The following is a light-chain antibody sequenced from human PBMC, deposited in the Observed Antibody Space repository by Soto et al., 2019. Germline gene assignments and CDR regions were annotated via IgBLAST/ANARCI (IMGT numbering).Light chain of an antibody. CDR1: QSVSSY. V-gene: IGKV3-11*01. CDR3: QQRSNWPPT. CDR2: DAS. J-gene: IGKJ4*01. Sequence: EILLTQSPATLSLSPGERATLSCRASQSVSSYLAWYQQKPGQAHRLLIYDASNRATGIPARFSGSGSGTDFTLTISSLEPEDFAVYYCQQRSNWPPTFGGGTRWIS.